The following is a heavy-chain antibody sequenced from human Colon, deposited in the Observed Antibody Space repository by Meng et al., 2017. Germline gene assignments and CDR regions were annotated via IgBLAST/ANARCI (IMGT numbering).Heavy chain of an antibody. Sequence: AAVKVSCKASGYTFTGYYMHWVRQAPGQGLEGMGRINPNSGGTNYAQKFQGRVTMTRDTSISTAYMELCRLISDDTAVYYCASEAARLSFRGEDSSGFADWGQGTLVTVSS. CDR3: ASEAARLSFRGEDSSGFAD. CDR1: GYTFTGYY. J-gene: IGHJ4*02. D-gene: IGHD3-22*01. CDR2: INPNSGGT. V-gene: IGHV1-2*06.